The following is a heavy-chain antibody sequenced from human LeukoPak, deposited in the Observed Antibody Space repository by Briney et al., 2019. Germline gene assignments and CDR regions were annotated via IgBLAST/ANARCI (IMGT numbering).Heavy chain of an antibody. CDR2: MHPGESEI. J-gene: IGHJ5*02. V-gene: IGHV5-51*01. CDR3: AKTIASLGSGARYFDP. CDR1: GYSFTNYW. D-gene: IGHD5/OR15-5a*01. Sequence: GESLKISCKASGYSFTNYWIAWVRQKPGKGLEWMGIMHPGESEINYSPSFEGQVTISADTSISTAYLEWYSLKASDSAIYYCAKTIASLGSGARYFDPWGQGTMITVSS.